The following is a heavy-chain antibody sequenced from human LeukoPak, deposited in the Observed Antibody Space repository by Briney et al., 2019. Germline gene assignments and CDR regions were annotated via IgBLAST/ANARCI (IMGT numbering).Heavy chain of an antibody. D-gene: IGHD6-6*01. V-gene: IGHV3-9*01. CDR3: AKAAFWSIAARAFDI. J-gene: IGHJ3*02. CDR2: ISWNSGSI. Sequence: GGSLRLSCAASGFTFDDYAMHWVRQAPGKGLEWASGISWNSGSIGYADSVKGRFAISRDNAKNSLYLQMNSLRAEDTALYYCAKAAFWSIAARAFDIWGRGTMVTVSS. CDR1: GFTFDDYA.